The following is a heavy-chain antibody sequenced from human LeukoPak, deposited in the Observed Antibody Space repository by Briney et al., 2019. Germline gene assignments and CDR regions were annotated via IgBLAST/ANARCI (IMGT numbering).Heavy chain of an antibody. D-gene: IGHD3-10*01. CDR3: AGVDLNMVRGVQD. CDR1: DGSINSVGYY. CDR2: ISYIGNT. V-gene: IGHV4-31*03. J-gene: IGHJ4*02. Sequence: SEPLSLTCTLSDGSINSVGYYWSWIRQHPGKGLEWIGYISYIGNTFYNPSLKGRLTISVDKSKNQLSLKLSSVTAADTAVYYCAGVDLNMVRGVQDWGQGTLVTVSS.